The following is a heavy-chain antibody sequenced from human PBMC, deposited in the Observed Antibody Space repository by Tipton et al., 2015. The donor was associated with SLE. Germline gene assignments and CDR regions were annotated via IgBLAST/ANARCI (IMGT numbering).Heavy chain of an antibody. Sequence: TLSLTCTVFGDSITNYYYNWIRQSAGRGLEWIAAIYYDETTYYNTSLDSRATISVDTSKNQFSLNLKSLTAADTAVYYCARVRSVWYSGWFDPWGQGTLVTVSS. V-gene: IGHV4-59*05. CDR3: ARVRSVWYSGWFDP. D-gene: IGHD1-26*01. CDR2: IYYDETT. CDR1: GDSITNYY. J-gene: IGHJ5*02.